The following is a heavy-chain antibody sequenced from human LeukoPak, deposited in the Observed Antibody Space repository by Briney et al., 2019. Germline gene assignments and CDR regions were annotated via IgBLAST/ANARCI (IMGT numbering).Heavy chain of an antibody. CDR2: ISGSGGIT. CDR3: AKDYCSSTSCYMFYYYGMDV. CDR1: GFTFSSYA. J-gene: IGHJ6*02. D-gene: IGHD2-2*02. V-gene: IGHV3-23*01. Sequence: GGSLRLSCAAPGFTFSSYAMSWVRQAPGRGLEWVSGISGSGGITYYADSVKGRFTISRDNSKNTLYLQMNSLRAEDTAVYYCAKDYCSSTSCYMFYYYGMDVWGQGTTVTVSS.